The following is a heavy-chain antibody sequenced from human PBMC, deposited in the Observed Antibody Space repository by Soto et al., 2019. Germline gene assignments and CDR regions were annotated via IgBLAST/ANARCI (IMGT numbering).Heavy chain of an antibody. V-gene: IGHV3-30*18. CDR2: ISYAGTDK. Sequence: QVQLVESGGGVVQPGRSLRLSCAASGLSFRSYGMHWIRQAPGKGLEWVAFISYAGTDKYYADSVKGRFTISRDNSKKMLFLQMNSLRSEDTAVYYCANPTKVSTEFEDWGQGTLVTVSS. CDR1: GLSFRSYG. CDR3: ANPTKVSTEFED. J-gene: IGHJ4*02. D-gene: IGHD3-10*01.